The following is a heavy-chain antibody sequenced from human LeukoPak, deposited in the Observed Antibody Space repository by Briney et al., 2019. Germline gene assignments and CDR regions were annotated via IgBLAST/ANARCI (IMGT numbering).Heavy chain of an antibody. CDR3: ARCMVLSQGWCNWFDP. D-gene: IGHD6-13*01. CDR1: GFDHTTYA. CDR2: IRIGGGGT. Sequence: GGSLRLSCAASGFDHTTYAMTWVRQAPAKGLVWVSSIRIGGGGTYYADSVKGRFTISRDNSENTLHLQMNNLRVEDTARYFCARCMVLSQGWCNWFDPWGQGTLVTVSS. V-gene: IGHV3-23*01. J-gene: IGHJ5*02.